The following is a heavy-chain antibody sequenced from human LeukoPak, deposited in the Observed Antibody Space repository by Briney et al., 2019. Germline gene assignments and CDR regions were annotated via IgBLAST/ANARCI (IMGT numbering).Heavy chain of an antibody. CDR1: GYTFTSYD. D-gene: IGHD3-10*01. Sequence: ASVKLSCKASGYTFTSYDINWVRHATGQGLEWIGWMNPNSGNTGYAQKFQGRVSITRNTSISTAYMELSSLRSEDTAVYYCARGFNYYGSGSYYYYYYMDVWGKGTTVTVSS. CDR2: MNPNSGNT. CDR3: ARGFNYYGSGSYYYYYYMDV. J-gene: IGHJ6*03. V-gene: IGHV1-8*03.